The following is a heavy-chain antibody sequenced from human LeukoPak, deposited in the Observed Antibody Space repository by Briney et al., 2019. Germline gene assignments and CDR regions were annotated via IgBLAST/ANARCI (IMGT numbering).Heavy chain of an antibody. CDR2: INLLDSET. V-gene: IGHV5-51*01. CDR3: ARQGCTTTSCHTIDY. Sequence: GESLQISCKGSGYTYTKSWIAWVRQMPGKGLELMGIINLLDSETRYSPPFQGQVTISVDKSISTAYLQWNSLKASDTAMYYCARQGCTTTSCHTIDYWGQGTLVTVSS. J-gene: IGHJ4*02. D-gene: IGHD2-2*02. CDR1: GYTYTKSW.